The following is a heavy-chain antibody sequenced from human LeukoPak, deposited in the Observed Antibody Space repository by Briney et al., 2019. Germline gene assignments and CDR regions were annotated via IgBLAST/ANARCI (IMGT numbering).Heavy chain of an antibody. V-gene: IGHV3-74*01. CDR1: GFTFSSYW. CDR3: ARETIGVANFDY. Sequence: PGGSLRLSCAASGFTFSSYWMHWVRQAPGKGLVRVSRINSDGSSTSYADSVKGRFTISRDNAKNTLHLQMNSLRAEDTAVYYCARETIGVANFDYWGQGTLVTVSS. CDR2: INSDGSST. D-gene: IGHD3-3*01. J-gene: IGHJ4*02.